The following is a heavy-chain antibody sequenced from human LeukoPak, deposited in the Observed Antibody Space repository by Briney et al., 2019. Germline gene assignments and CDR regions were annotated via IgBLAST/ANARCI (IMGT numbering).Heavy chain of an antibody. V-gene: IGHV4-4*07. CDR2: IYTSGST. CDR1: GGSISSYY. CDR3: AREPHRDIVVVPAAMDV. Sequence: SQTLSLTCTVSGGSISSYYWSWIRQPAGKGLEWIGRIYTSGSTNYNPSLKSRVTMSVDTSKNQFSLKLSSVTAADTAVYYCAREPHRDIVVVPAAMDVWGKGTTVTVSS. D-gene: IGHD2-2*01. J-gene: IGHJ6*03.